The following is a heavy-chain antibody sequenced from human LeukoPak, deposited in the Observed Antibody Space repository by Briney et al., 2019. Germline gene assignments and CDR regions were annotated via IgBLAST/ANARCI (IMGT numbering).Heavy chain of an antibody. CDR2: ISAYNGNT. CDR3: ARGILDATYYYYYYMDV. J-gene: IGHJ6*03. Sequence: ASVTVSCKASGYTFTNFGISWLRQAPGQGLEWLGWISAYNGNTNSAQRVQGRVTLTTDTSTNTAYLNLRSLRSDDTAVYYCARGILDATYYYYYYMDVWGKGTTVTVSS. CDR1: GYTFTNFG. D-gene: IGHD1-1*01. V-gene: IGHV1-18*01.